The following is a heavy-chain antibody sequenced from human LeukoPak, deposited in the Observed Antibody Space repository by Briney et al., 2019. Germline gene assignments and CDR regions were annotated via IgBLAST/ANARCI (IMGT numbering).Heavy chain of an antibody. CDR1: GGSFSGYY. V-gene: IGHV4-34*01. CDR3: AKGGYGSGSLYYFDY. CDR2: INHSGST. Sequence: SETLSLTCAVYGGSFSGYYWSWIRQPPGKGLEWIGEINHSGSTNYNPSLKSRVTISVDTSKNQFSLKLSSVTAADTAVYYCAKGGYGSGSLYYFDYWGQGTLVTVSS. J-gene: IGHJ4*02. D-gene: IGHD3-10*01.